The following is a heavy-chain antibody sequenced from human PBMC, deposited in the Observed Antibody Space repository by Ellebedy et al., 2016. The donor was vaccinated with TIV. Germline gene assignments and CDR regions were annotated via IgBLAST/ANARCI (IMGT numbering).Heavy chain of an antibody. CDR3: ATWRFGSSANFLEY. Sequence: GESLKISCAASGFTFSSSWMSWVRQAPGKGLEWVANINPFGTEQYYVESLKGRFTISRDNAKNSQYLQMDSLRADDTAVYYCATWRFGSSANFLEYWGHGTLVTVSS. D-gene: IGHD2/OR15-2a*01. V-gene: IGHV3-7*03. J-gene: IGHJ4*01. CDR1: GFTFSSSW. CDR2: INPFGTEQ.